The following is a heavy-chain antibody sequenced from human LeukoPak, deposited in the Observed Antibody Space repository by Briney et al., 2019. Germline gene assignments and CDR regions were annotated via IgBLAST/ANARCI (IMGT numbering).Heavy chain of an antibody. CDR3: ASPGGYYDSSGPDY. J-gene: IGHJ4*02. V-gene: IGHV3-74*01. D-gene: IGHD3-22*01. CDR2: INSDGSST. Sequence: GGSLRLSCAASGFTFSSHWMHWVRQAPGKGLVWVSRINSDGSSTSYADSVKGRFTISRDNAKNTLYLQMNSLRAEDTAVYYCASPGGYYDSSGPDYWGQGTLVTVSS. CDR1: GFTFSSHW.